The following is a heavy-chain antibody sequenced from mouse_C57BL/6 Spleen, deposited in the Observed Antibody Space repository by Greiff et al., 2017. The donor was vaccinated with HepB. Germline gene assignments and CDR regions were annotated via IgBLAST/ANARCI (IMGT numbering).Heavy chain of an antibody. D-gene: IGHD2-5*01. CDR1: GYTFTDYN. V-gene: IGHV1-18*01. Sequence: VQLQQSGPELVKPGASVKIPCKASGYTFTDYNMDWVKQSHGKSLEWIGDINPNNGGTIYNQKFKGKATLTVDKSSSTAYMELRSLTSEDTAVYYCARRGPYYSNYASAWFAYWGQGTLVTVSA. CDR2: INPNNGGT. J-gene: IGHJ3*01. CDR3: ARRGPYYSNYASAWFAY.